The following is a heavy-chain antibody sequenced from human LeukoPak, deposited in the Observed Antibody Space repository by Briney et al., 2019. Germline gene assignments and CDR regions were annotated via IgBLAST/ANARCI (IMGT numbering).Heavy chain of an antibody. J-gene: IGHJ4*02. CDR2: IYHSGST. CDR3: ASGFGDYTYFDY. CDR1: GGSISSSNW. D-gene: IGHD4-17*01. Sequence: PSETLSLTCAVSGGSISSSNWWSWVRQPPGKGLEWIGEIYHSGSTNYNPSLKSRVSISVDTSKNQFSLKLTSVTAADTAVYYCASGFGDYTYFDYWGQGTLVTVSS. V-gene: IGHV4-4*02.